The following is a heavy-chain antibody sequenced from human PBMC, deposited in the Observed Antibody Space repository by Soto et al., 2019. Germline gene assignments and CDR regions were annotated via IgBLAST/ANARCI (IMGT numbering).Heavy chain of an antibody. J-gene: IGHJ5*01. CDR3: AKARGRGYDGFDS. CDR2: ISGSGGST. Sequence: EVQLLESGGGLVQPGGSLRLSCAASGFTFSSYAMSWVRQAPGKGLEWVSAISGSGGSTFYADSVKGRFTISRDTSKNTLFLQMNSMRAEETAVYYCAKARGRGYDGFDSWGQGTLVTVSS. CDR1: GFTFSSYA. D-gene: IGHD5-12*01. V-gene: IGHV3-23*01.